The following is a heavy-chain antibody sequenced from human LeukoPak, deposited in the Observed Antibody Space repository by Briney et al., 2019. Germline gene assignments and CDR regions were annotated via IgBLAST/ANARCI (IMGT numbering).Heavy chain of an antibody. CDR1: GLTFSTSG. D-gene: IGHD1-14*01. CDR3: ATETNGRHYDY. CDR2: IGPTGSDR. Sequence: PGGXXRLSCTASGLTFSTSGFNWVRQAPGKGLEWVASIGPTGSDRYHADSIKGRFTISRDNPNNFLYLQMNSLRAEDTAVYYCATETNGRHYDYWGQGTLLTVSS. J-gene: IGHJ4*02. V-gene: IGHV3-21*06.